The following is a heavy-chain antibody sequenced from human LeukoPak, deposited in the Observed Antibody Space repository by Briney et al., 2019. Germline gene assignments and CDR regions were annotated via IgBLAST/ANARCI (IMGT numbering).Heavy chain of an antibody. V-gene: IGHV4-59*01. D-gene: IGHD1-26*01. CDR3: ASLYSGSYDTGSFDYFNY. Sequence: SETLSLTCTVSGGSIRSYYWSWIRQPPGKGLEWIGYIYYSGSTKYNSSLKSRVTISVDTSKNQFSLKLSSVTAADTAVYYCASLYSGSYDTGSFDYFNYWGQGTLVTVSS. CDR2: IYYSGST. J-gene: IGHJ4*02. CDR1: GGSIRSYY.